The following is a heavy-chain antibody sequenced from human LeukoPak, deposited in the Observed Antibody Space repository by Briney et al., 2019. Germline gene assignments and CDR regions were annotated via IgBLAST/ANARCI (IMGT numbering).Heavy chain of an antibody. CDR2: ISYDGSNK. CDR3: ARDWRYSSEHFDY. V-gene: IGHV3-30-3*01. Sequence: PGGSLRLSCAASGFTFSSYAMHWVRQAPGKGLEWVAVISYDGSNKYYADSVKGRFTISRGNSKNTLYLQMNSLRDEDTAVYYCARDWRYSSEHFDYWGQGTLVTVSS. D-gene: IGHD6-19*01. CDR1: GFTFSSYA. J-gene: IGHJ4*02.